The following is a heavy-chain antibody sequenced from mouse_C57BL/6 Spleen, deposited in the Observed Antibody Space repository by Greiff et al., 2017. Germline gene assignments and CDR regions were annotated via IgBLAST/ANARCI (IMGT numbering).Heavy chain of an antibody. CDR2: ISYDGSN. CDR3: AKVYSNYVYFDY. Sequence: EVKLEESGPGLVKPSQSLSLTCSVTGYSITSGYYWNWIRQFPGNKLEWMGYISYDGSNNYNPSLKNRISITRDTSKNQFFLKLNSVTTEDTATYYCAKVYSNYVYFDYWGQGTTLTVSS. J-gene: IGHJ2*01. CDR1: GYSITSGYY. D-gene: IGHD2-5*01. V-gene: IGHV3-6*01.